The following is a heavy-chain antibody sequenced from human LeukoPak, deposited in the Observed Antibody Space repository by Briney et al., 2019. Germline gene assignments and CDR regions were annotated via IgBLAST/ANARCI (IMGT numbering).Heavy chain of an antibody. Sequence: QPGGSLSLSCAASGFTFSTFAMIWVRQPPGKGLEWVSSIFPSGGEIHYADSVRGRFTISRDNSKSTLSLQMNSLRAEDTAIYYCATYRQVLLPFESWGQGTLVTVSS. D-gene: IGHD2-8*02. CDR3: ATYRQVLLPFES. CDR1: GFTFSTFA. CDR2: IFPSGGEI. V-gene: IGHV3-23*01. J-gene: IGHJ4*02.